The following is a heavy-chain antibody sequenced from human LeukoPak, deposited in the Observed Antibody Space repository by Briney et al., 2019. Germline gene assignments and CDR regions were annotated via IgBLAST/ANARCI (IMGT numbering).Heavy chain of an antibody. D-gene: IGHD2-2*01. CDR1: GGSISSYY. J-gene: IGHJ5*02. CDR2: IYYSGST. V-gene: IGHV4-59*12. CDR3: ARVEGCSSTSCYDHGWFDP. Sequence: SETLSLTCAVSGGSISSYYWSWIRQPPGKGLEWIGYIYYSGSTNYNPSLKSRVTISVDTSKNQFSLKLSSVTAADTAVYYCARVEGCSSTSCYDHGWFDPWGQGTLVTVSS.